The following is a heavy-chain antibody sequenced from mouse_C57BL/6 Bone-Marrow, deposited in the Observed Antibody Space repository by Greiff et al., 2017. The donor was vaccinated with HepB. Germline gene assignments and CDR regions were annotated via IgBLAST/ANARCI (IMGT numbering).Heavy chain of an antibody. CDR3: ARVYDGYWYFDV. Sequence: EVKVVESGGGLVQPGESLKLSCESNEYEFPSHDMSWVRQTPEKRLELVAAINSDGGSTYYPDTMERRFIISRDNTKKTLYLQMSSLRSEDTALYYCARVYDGYWYFDVWGTGTTVTVSS. CDR2: INSDGGST. J-gene: IGHJ1*03. CDR1: EYEFPSHD. V-gene: IGHV5-2*01. D-gene: IGHD2-3*01.